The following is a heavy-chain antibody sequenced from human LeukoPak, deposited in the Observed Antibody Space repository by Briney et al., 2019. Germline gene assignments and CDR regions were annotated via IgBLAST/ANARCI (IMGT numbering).Heavy chain of an antibody. J-gene: IGHJ5*02. Sequence: GASVKVSCKASGYTFTDYYMHWLRQVPGQGLEWMGWIYPNSGATKYAQKFQGRVTMTRDTSISTAYMDLSSLRSDDTAVYYCARDINAYSGYDRVDPWGQGTLVTVSS. CDR1: GYTFTDYY. CDR2: IYPNSGAT. V-gene: IGHV1-2*02. CDR3: ARDINAYSGYDRVDP. D-gene: IGHD5-12*01.